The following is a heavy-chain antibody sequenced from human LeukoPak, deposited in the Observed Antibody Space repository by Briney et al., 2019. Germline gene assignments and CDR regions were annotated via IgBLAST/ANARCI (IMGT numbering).Heavy chain of an antibody. CDR1: GFTFSSYS. V-gene: IGHV3-48*02. CDR2: ISSSSSTI. Sequence: PGGSLRLSCTASGFTFSSYSMNWVRQAPGKGLEWVSYISSSSSTIYYADSVKGRFTISRDNAKNSLYLQMYSLRDEDTAVYYCAREAFDAFDIWGQGTMVTVSS. J-gene: IGHJ3*02. CDR3: AREAFDAFDI.